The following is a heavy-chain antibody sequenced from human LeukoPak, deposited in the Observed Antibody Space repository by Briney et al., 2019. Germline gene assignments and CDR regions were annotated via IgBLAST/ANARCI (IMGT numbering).Heavy chain of an antibody. Sequence: SETLSLTCTVSGGSISSSSYYWGWIRQPPGKGLEWIGSIYYSGSTYYNPSLKSRVTISVDTSKNQFSLKLTSVTAADTAVYYCAKIDWHLRGDAFDIWGQGTMVTVSS. D-gene: IGHD3-9*01. CDR3: AKIDWHLRGDAFDI. J-gene: IGHJ3*02. CDR2: IYYSGST. CDR1: GGSISSSSYY. V-gene: IGHV4-39*01.